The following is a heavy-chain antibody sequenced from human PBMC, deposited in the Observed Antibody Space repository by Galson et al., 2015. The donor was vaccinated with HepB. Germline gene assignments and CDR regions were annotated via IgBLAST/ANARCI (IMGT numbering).Heavy chain of an antibody. V-gene: IGHV6-1*01. J-gene: IGHJ5*02. CDR2: TYYRSKWYN. D-gene: IGHD6-13*01. CDR1: GDSVSSNSAA. CDR3: ARHFDKLLSFRWQQLENWFDP. Sequence: CAISGDSVSSNSAAWNWIRQSPSRGLEWLGRTYYRSKWYNDYAVSVKSRITINPDTSKNQFSLKLSSVTAADTAVYYCARHFDKLLSFRWQQLENWFDPWGQGTLVTVSS.